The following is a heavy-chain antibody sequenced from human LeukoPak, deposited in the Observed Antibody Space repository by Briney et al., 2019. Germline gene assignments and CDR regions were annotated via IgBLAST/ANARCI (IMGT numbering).Heavy chain of an antibody. CDR3: ARGPSSGYYYFDY. D-gene: IGHD3-22*01. J-gene: IGHJ4*02. CDR2: IYSGGST. CDR1: GFTVSSNY. Sequence: GGSLRLSCAASGFTVSSNYMSWVRQAPGKGLEWVSVIYSGGSTYYADSVKGRFTISRDNPKNTLYLQMNSLRAEDTAVYYCARGPSSGYYYFDYWGQGTLVTVSS. V-gene: IGHV3-53*01.